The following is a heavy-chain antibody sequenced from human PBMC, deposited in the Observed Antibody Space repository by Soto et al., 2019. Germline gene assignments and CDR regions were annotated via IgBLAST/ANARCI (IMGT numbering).Heavy chain of an antibody. Sequence: QVQLVESGGGVVQPGRSLRLSCAASGFTFSSYGMHWVRQAPGKGLEWVAVIWYDGSNKYYADSVKGRFTISRDNSKNTLYLQMNSLRAEDTAVYYCARETSMTTLTHYYYMDVWGKGTTVTVSS. V-gene: IGHV3-33*01. D-gene: IGHD3-9*01. CDR1: GFTFSSYG. J-gene: IGHJ6*03. CDR3: ARETSMTTLTHYYYMDV. CDR2: IWYDGSNK.